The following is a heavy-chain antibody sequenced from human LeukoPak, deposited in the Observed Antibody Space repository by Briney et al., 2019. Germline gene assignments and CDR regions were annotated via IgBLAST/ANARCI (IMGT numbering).Heavy chain of an antibody. V-gene: IGHV1-24*01. CDR1: GYTLTELS. Sequence: ASVKVSCKVSGYTLTELSMHWVRQAPGKGLEWMGGFDPEDGETIYAQKFQGRVTMTEDTSTDTAYMELSSLRSDDTAVYYCARVIDSSGYYGRVRSDFDYWGQGTLVTVSS. D-gene: IGHD3-22*01. CDR2: FDPEDGET. CDR3: ARVIDSSGYYGRVRSDFDY. J-gene: IGHJ4*02.